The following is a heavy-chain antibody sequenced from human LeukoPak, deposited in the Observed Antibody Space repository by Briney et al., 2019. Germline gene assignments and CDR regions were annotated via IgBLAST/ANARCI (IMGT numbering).Heavy chain of an antibody. V-gene: IGHV3-23*01. D-gene: IGHD4-17*01. CDR2: IRSGGSA. J-gene: IGHJ3*01. CDR3: ARDPNGDYIGAFDF. Sequence: GGSLRLSCAASGFTFSNYAMIWVSQAPGQGLEWVSAIRSGGSAKYADPVKARFTISRDNSKNTLYLQMNSLRAEDTALYFCARDPNGDYIGAFDFLGQGTVVTVSS. CDR1: GFTFSNYA.